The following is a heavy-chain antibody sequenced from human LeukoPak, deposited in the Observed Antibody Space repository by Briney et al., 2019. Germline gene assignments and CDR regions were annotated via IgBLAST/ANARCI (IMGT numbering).Heavy chain of an antibody. J-gene: IGHJ4*02. Sequence: ASMKVSCKASGYTFTSYGISWVRQAPGQGLEWMGWITYNGNTNYAQNLQGRVTMTTDTSTSTAYMDLRSLRSEDTAVYYCARGDWNYGRTDYWGQGTLVTVSS. CDR1: GYTFTSYG. V-gene: IGHV1-18*01. D-gene: IGHD1-7*01. CDR3: ARGDWNYGRTDY. CDR2: ITYNGNT.